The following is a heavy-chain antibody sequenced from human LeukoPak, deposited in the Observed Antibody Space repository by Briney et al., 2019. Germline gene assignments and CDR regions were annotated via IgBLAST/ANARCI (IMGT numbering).Heavy chain of an antibody. J-gene: IGHJ6*03. V-gene: IGHV4-61*02. CDR1: GGSISSGSYY. CDR3: ARDSAVTYYYYMDV. CDR2: IYTSGST. Sequence: TLSLTCTVSGGSISSGSYYWSWIRQPAGKGLEWIGRIYTSGSTNYNPSLKSRVTISVDTSKNQFSLKLSSVTAADTAVYYCARDSAVTYYYYMDVWGKGTTVTISS. D-gene: IGHD4-17*01.